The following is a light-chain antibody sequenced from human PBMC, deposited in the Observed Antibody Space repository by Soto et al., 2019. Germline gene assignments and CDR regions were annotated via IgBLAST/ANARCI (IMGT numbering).Light chain of an antibody. CDR3: QSYDSSLSAVV. J-gene: IGLJ2*01. Sequence: QSVLTQPPSMSGAPGQRVTISCTGSSSNIEAGHDVHWYQQLPGTAPKHLIYGDTNRPSGVPDRFSGSKSGTSASLAITGLQAEDEADYYCQSYDSSLSAVVFGGGTKLTVL. CDR2: GDT. CDR1: SSNIEAGHD. V-gene: IGLV1-40*01.